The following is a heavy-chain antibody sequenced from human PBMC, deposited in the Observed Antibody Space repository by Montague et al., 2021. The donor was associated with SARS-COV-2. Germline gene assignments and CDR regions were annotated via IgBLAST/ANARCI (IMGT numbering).Heavy chain of an antibody. V-gene: IGHV3-23*01. CDR3: AKDLHYDILTGYWDY. Sequence: SLRLSFAASGFTFSSYAMSWVRQAPGKGLEWVSAISGSGGSTYYADSVKGRFTISRDNSKNTLYLQMNSLRAEDTAVYYCAKDLHYDILTGYWDYWGQGTLVTVSS. J-gene: IGHJ4*02. CDR1: GFTFSSYA. D-gene: IGHD3-9*01. CDR2: ISGSGGST.